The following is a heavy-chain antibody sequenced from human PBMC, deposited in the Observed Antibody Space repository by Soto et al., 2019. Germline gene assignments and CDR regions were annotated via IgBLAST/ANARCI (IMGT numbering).Heavy chain of an antibody. D-gene: IGHD6-13*01. CDR3: ARNVAAAGYLDS. J-gene: IGHJ5*01. V-gene: IGHV4-31*03. Sequence: TLSLTCTVSGCSMSSGGYYWSWIRQHPGKGLEWIGYIYYSGSTYYNPSLKSRVTISVDTSKNQFSLKLSSVTAADTAVYYCARNVAAAGYLDSWGQGTLVTVSS. CDR1: GCSMSSGGYY. CDR2: IYYSGST.